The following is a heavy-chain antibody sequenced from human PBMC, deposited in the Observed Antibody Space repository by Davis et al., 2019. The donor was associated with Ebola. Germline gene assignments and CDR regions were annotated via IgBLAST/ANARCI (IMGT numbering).Heavy chain of an antibody. CDR2: VYYSGTT. Sequence: SETLSLTCTISGGSISNYYWSWIRQPPGKGLEWIGYVYYSGTTSYNPSLKSRVTISIGTSKDQFSLRLTSVTEADTAVYYCAKGVGDYGWFDPWGLGTLVTVSA. V-gene: IGHV4-59*01. CDR1: GGSISNYY. D-gene: IGHD4-17*01. J-gene: IGHJ5*02. CDR3: AKGVGDYGWFDP.